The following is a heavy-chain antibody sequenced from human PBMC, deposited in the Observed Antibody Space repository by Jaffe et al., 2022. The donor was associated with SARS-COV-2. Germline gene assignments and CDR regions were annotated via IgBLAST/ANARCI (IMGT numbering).Heavy chain of an antibody. J-gene: IGHJ5*02. CDR1: GGSISPSY. Sequence: QVQLQESGPRLVKPSETLSLTCSVSGGSISPSYWSWIRQPPGKGLEWIAFIFHTGSTAYNPSLTNRVTISVDTTKNQLSLNLTSVTAADTAVYYCARGPLTTNNWFDPWGQGTLVTVSS. CDR2: IFHTGST. V-gene: IGHV4-59*01. CDR3: ARGPLTTNNWFDP.